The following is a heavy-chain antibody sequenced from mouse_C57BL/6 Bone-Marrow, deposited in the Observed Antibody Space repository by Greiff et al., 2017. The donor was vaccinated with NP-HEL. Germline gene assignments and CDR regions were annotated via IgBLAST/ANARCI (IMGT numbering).Heavy chain of an antibody. J-gene: IGHJ3*01. V-gene: IGHV1-26*01. Sequence: VQLQQSGPELVKPGASVKMSCKASGYTFTDYYMNWVKQSPGQSLEWIGDINPNNGGTNYNQKFKGKATLTVDKSSSTAYMELRSLTSEDSAVYYCATYYYGSSRFAYWGQGTLVTVSA. CDR2: INPNNGGT. CDR3: ATYYYGSSRFAY. CDR1: GYTFTDYY. D-gene: IGHD1-1*01.